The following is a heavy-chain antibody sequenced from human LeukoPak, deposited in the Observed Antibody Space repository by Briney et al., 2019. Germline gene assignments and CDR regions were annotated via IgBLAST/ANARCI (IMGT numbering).Heavy chain of an antibody. CDR2: ISNSGSYI. CDR3: ARDWHHSDSRDFAFDI. V-gene: IGHV3-21*01. J-gene: IGHJ3*02. Sequence: GGSLRLPCAASGFTFSNYNMNWVRQAPGEGLEWVSSISNSGSYIYYADSVKGRFTISRDNAKNSLYLQMNSLRAEDTAVYYCARDWHHSDSRDFAFDIWGQGTMVTVSS. D-gene: IGHD3-22*01. CDR1: GFTFSNYN.